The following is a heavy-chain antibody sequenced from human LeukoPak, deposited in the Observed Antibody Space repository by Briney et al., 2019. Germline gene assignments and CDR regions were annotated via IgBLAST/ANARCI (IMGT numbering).Heavy chain of an antibody. CDR1: GFTFSSYA. D-gene: IGHD3-22*01. J-gene: IGHJ4*02. V-gene: IGHV3-23*01. CDR3: AKDFYRYYYDSSGYYPFDY. Sequence: GGSLRLSCAASGFTFSSYAMSWVRQAPGKGLEWVSAISGSGGSTYYADSVKGRFTISRDNSKNTLYLQMNSLRAEDTAVYYCAKDFYRYYYDSSGYYPFDYWGQGTLVTVSS. CDR2: ISGSGGST.